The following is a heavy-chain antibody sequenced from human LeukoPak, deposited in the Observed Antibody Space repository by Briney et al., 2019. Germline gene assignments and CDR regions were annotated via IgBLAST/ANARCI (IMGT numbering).Heavy chain of an antibody. V-gene: IGHV3-33*06. Sequence: PGGSLRLSCAASGFTFSSYGMHWVRQAPGKGLGGVAVIWYDGSNKYYADSVKGRFTISRDNSKNTLYLQMNSLRAEDTAVYYCAKERDQQSWDGYFQHWGQGTLVTVSS. J-gene: IGHJ1*01. CDR2: IWYDGSNK. D-gene: IGHD2-2*01. CDR1: GFTFSSYG. CDR3: AKERDQQSWDGYFQH.